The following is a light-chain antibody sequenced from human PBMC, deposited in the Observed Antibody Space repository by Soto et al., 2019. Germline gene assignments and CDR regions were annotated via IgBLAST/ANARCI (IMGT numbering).Light chain of an antibody. CDR2: LEGSGSY. J-gene: IGLJ2*01. CDR3: ETWDSNTRV. Sequence: QLVLTQSSSASASLGSSVKLTCTLSSGHSSYIIAWHQQQPGKAPRYLMKLEGSGSYNKGSGVPDRFSGSSSGADRYLIISNLQSEDEADYYCETWDSNTRVFGGGTKVTVL. CDR1: SGHSSYI. V-gene: IGLV4-60*03.